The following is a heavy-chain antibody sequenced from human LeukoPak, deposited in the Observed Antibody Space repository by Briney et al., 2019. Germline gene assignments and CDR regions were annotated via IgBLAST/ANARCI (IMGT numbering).Heavy chain of an antibody. D-gene: IGHD3-9*01. CDR1: GFSFSDSP. Sequence: GGSLRLSCAASGFSFSDSPMHSVRQASGKGLEWVGRVRDRANSYATGYAASVEGRFTISRDDSENTAYLQMNSLIIEDTAVYYCTRQRPQTGTFDYWGQGVLVTVSS. CDR2: VRDRANSYAT. J-gene: IGHJ4*02. V-gene: IGHV3-73*01. CDR3: TRQRPQTGTFDY.